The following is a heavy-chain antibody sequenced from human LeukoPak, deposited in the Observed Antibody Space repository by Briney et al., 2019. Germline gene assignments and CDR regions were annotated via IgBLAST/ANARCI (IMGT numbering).Heavy chain of an antibody. CDR2: ISSTSGTM. D-gene: IGHD3-10*01. CDR3: ARDRPVARGDTPRFDH. V-gene: IGHV3-48*02. CDR1: GFTFSNYN. Sequence: GGSLRLSCAASGFTFSNYNMNWVCQAPGKGLEWLSYISSTSGTMYYADSVKGRFTISGDNAKNSLYLQINSLRDEDTAVYYCARDRPVARGDTPRFDHWGQGTLVTVSS. J-gene: IGHJ4*02.